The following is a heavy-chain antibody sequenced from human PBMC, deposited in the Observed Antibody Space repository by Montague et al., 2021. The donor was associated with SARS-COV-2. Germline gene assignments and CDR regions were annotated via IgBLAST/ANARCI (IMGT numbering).Heavy chain of an antibody. J-gene: IGHJ6*02. V-gene: IGHV4-39*07. Sequence: SETLSLTCTVSGGSISSSSYYWGWIRQPPGKGLEWIGSIDYSGSTYYKPSVKSRVTISVDTSKNQFSLKLSSVTAADTAVYYCARVGRQQLVRLSGMDVWGQGTTVTVSS. CDR3: ARVGRQQLVRLSGMDV. CDR1: GGSISSSSYY. D-gene: IGHD6-13*01. CDR2: IDYSGST.